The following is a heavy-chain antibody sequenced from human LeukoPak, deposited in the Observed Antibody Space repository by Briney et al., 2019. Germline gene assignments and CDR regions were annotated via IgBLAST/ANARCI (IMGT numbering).Heavy chain of an antibody. CDR3: ARHYGDYADYWFDP. CDR2: ISSSGSTI. Sequence: GGSLRLSCAASGFTFSDYYMSWIRQAPGKGLEWVSYISSSGSTIYYADSVKGRFTISRDNAKNSLYLQMNSLRAEDTAVYYCARHYGDYADYWFDPWGQGTLVTVSS. D-gene: IGHD4-17*01. CDR1: GFTFSDYY. J-gene: IGHJ5*02. V-gene: IGHV3-11*01.